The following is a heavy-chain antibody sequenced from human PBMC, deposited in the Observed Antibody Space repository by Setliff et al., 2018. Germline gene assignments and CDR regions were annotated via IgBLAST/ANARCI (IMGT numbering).Heavy chain of an antibody. CDR1: GYSISSGYY. D-gene: IGHD1-26*01. Sequence: KPSETLSLTCSVSGYSISSGYYWGWIRQPPGKGLEWIGSIYHNGNSYYNPSLKSRVTISVDTSKNQFSLKLSSVTAADTAVYYCARSSYSGSYLNVWGQGTTVTVSS. CDR2: IYHNGNS. CDR3: ARSSYSGSYLNV. J-gene: IGHJ6*02. V-gene: IGHV4-38-2*01.